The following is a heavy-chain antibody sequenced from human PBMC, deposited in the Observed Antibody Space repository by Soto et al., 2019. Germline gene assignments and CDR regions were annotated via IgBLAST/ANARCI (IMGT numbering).Heavy chain of an antibody. CDR1: GFTFSSYS. V-gene: IGHV3-48*01. J-gene: IGHJ6*02. CDR2: ISSSSSTI. Sequence: GGSLRLSCAASGFTFSSYSMNWVRQAPGKGLEWVSYISSSSSTIYYADSVKGRFTISRDNAKNSLYLQMNSLRAEDTAVYYCARVEVGYYYGMDVWGQGTTVTVSS. D-gene: IGHD3-3*01. CDR3: ARVEVGYYYGMDV.